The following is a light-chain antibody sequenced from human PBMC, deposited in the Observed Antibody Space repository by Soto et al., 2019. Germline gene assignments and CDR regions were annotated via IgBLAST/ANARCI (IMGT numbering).Light chain of an antibody. CDR1: QSVNSN. J-gene: IGKJ1*01. Sequence: ETVMTQSPATLSVSPGERATLSCRASQSVNSNLAWYQQKSGQAPRLLIYGASTRATGIPVRLSGSGSGTEFTLTINSLQSEDSAVYYCQQYTYWPWTLGQGTKVEIK. V-gene: IGKV3-15*01. CDR2: GAS. CDR3: QQYTYWPWT.